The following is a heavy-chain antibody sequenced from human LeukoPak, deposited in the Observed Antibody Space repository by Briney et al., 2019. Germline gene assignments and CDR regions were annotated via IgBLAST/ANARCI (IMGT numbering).Heavy chain of an antibody. CDR3: ARGSLYYYGSGSYFGY. J-gene: IGHJ4*02. CDR2: INPNSGGT. CDR1: GYTFTGYH. D-gene: IGHD3-10*01. V-gene: IGHV1-2*02. Sequence: ASVKVSCKASGYTFTGYHMHWVRQAPGQGLEWMGWINPNSGGTNYAQKFQGRVTMTRDTSISTAYMELSRLRSDDTAVYYCARGSLYYYGSGSYFGYWGQGTLVTVSS.